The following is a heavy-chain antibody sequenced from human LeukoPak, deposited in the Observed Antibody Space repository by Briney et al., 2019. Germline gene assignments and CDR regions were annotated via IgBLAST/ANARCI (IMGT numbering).Heavy chain of an antibody. CDR1: GGSISSHS. J-gene: IGHJ4*02. CDR3: ARVVEQLFDY. V-gene: IGHV4-59*11. Sequence: SETLSLTCTVSGGSISSHSWSWIRQPPGKGLEWIGYIYYSGSTNYNPSLRSRVTISVDTSKNQFSLRLCSVTAADTAVYYCARVVEQLFDYWGQGTLITVSS. D-gene: IGHD6-13*01. CDR2: IYYSGST.